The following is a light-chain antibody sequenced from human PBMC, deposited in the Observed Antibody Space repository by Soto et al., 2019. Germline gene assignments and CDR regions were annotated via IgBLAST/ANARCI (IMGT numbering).Light chain of an antibody. CDR3: QQYNNWPPYT. CDR2: GAS. V-gene: IGKV3-15*01. CDR1: QSVSSSY. J-gene: IGKJ2*01. Sequence: EIVLTQSPGTLSLSPGERATLSCRASQSVSSSYLAWYQQKPGQAPRLLIYGASTRATGIPARFSGSGSGTEFTLTISSLQSEDFAVYYCQQYNNWPPYTVGQGTKVDSK.